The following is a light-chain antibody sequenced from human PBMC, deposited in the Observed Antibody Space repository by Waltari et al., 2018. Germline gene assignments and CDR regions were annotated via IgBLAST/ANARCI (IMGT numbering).Light chain of an antibody. J-gene: IGKJ5*01. CDR2: EAS. CDR3: QHYNIYPVM. CDR1: QSISDW. V-gene: IGKV1-5*03. Sequence: DIQMTQSPYTLSASVGDRVTITCRASQSISDWVAWYQHKPGKAPNLLIYEASSLESGVPSRFSGSGSGAEFTLTISSLQPDDFATYYCQHYNIYPVMFGQGTRLEIK.